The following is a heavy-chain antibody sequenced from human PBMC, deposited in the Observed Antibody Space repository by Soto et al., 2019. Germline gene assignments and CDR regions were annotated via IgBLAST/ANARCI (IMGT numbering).Heavy chain of an antibody. V-gene: IGHV1-18*04. J-gene: IGHJ3*02. Sequence: ASVKVSFQSSGYTFTSYGINWVRQAPGEGLEWMGWISSYNGNTKYAQKLQGRFTMTTDTYTSTAYMELRSLRSDDTAVYYCARVRGRRVLGDFDIWGQGTMVTVSS. CDR2: ISSYNGNT. CDR1: GYTFTSYG. D-gene: IGHD2-21*01. CDR3: ARVRGRRVLGDFDI.